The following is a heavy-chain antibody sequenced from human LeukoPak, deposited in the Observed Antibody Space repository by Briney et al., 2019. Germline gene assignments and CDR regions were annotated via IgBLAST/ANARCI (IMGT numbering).Heavy chain of an antibody. CDR3: ARGHYDSSGYYDLDY. V-gene: IGHV1-69*13. CDR2: IIPIFGTA. CDR1: GGTFSSYA. J-gene: IGHJ4*02. Sequence: VASVTVSCKASGGTFSSYAISWVRQAPGQGLEWMGGIIPIFGTANYAQKFQGRVTITADESTSTAYMELSSLRSEDTAVYYCARGHYDSSGYYDLDYWGQGTLVTVSS. D-gene: IGHD3-22*01.